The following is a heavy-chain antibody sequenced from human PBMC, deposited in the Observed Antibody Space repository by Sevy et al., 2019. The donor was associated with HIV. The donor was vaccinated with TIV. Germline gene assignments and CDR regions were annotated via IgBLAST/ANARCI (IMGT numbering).Heavy chain of an antibody. D-gene: IGHD3-9*01. CDR2: IYPGDSDT. CDR3: ARSARPGRYYYFDY. CDR1: GYSFISYW. J-gene: IGHJ4*02. V-gene: IGHV5-51*01. Sequence: GESLKISCRGSGYSFISYWIGWVRQMPGKGLEWMGIIYPGDSDTRDSPSFQGQVTISADKSISTAYLQWSSLKASDTAMYYCARSARPGRYYYFDYWGQGTLVTVSS.